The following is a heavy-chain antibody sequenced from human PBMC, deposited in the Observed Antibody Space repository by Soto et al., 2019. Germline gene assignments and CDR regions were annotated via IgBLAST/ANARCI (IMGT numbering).Heavy chain of an antibody. Sequence: GASVKVSCKASGYTFTSYAMHWVRQAPGQRLEWMGWINAGNGNTKYSQKFQGRVTITRDTSASTAYMELSSLRSEDTAVYYCARVIYAHPTGYSSGWYSAGWFDPWGQGTLVTVSS. CDR3: ARVIYAHPTGYSSGWYSAGWFDP. CDR1: GYTFTSYA. J-gene: IGHJ5*02. V-gene: IGHV1-3*01. D-gene: IGHD6-19*01. CDR2: INAGNGNT.